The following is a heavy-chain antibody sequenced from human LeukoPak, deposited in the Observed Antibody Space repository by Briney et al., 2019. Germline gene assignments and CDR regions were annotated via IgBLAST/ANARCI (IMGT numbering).Heavy chain of an antibody. J-gene: IGHJ5*02. Sequence: AASVKVSCKASGYTFTGYYMHWVRQAPGQGLEWMGWINPNSGGTNYAQKFQGRVTMTRDTSISTAYMELSRLRPDDTAVYYCARADCSSTSCYGGRNWLDPWGQGTLVTVSS. CDR1: GYTFTGYY. CDR3: ARADCSSTSCYGGRNWLDP. V-gene: IGHV1-2*02. D-gene: IGHD2-2*01. CDR2: INPNSGGT.